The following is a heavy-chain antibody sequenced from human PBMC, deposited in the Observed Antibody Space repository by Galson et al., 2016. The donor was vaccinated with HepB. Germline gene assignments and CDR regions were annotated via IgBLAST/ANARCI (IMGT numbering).Heavy chain of an antibody. CDR3: ARGVVGTSTDAFDV. D-gene: IGHD1-26*01. CDR2: IDPNSGDT. Sequence: SVKVSCKASGYTFTGHYIHWVRQAPGQGLEWMGWIDPNSGDTHYSKRFEGWVTMTRDTSISTAYMKVTRLKSNDTALFYCARGVVGTSTDAFDVWGQGTTVTVT. J-gene: IGHJ3*01. CDR1: GYTFTGHY. V-gene: IGHV1-2*04.